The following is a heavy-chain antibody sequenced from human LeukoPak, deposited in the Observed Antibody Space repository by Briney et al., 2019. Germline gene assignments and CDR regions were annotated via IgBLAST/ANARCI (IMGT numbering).Heavy chain of an antibody. CDR2: ISGSGDTK. V-gene: IGHV3-23*01. CDR1: GFTFSAYA. Sequence: GGSLRLSCAASGFTFSAYAMRWVRQAPGKGLEWVSAISGSGDTKYYADFVKGRFTISRDNSKNTLYLQMSSLRVDDTAVYYCAKRYGSGNYGDDYWGQGTLVTVSS. CDR3: AKRYGSGNYGDDY. D-gene: IGHD3-10*01. J-gene: IGHJ4*02.